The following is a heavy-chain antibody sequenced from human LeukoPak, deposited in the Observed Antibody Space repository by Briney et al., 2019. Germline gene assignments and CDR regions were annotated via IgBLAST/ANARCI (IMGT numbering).Heavy chain of an antibody. CDR2: VNYSGIT. V-gene: IGHV4-39*01. CDR3: GRRPQAYMDV. CDR1: GRSISRTTYY. D-gene: IGHD6-6*01. Sequence: TPSETLSLTCTVSGRSISRTTYYSGWLRQSPGKGLEWIDSVNYSGITYYNPSLETRVTISVDTSSSKFSLRLSSVTAADTAVYYCGRRPQAYMDVWGRGTRVTVSS. J-gene: IGHJ6*03.